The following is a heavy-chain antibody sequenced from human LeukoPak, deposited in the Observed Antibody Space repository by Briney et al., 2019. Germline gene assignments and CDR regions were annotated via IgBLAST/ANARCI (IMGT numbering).Heavy chain of an antibody. CDR1: GFTFSTYN. CDR2: ITSSSSYT. Sequence: PGGSLRLSCAASGFTFSTYNMNWVRQAPGKGLEWVSSITSSSSYTFYADSVKGRFTISRDNVKNSLSLQMNSLRAEDTAVYYCAREEDYFDSSGYYLSAFDLWGQGTMVTVSS. D-gene: IGHD3-22*01. V-gene: IGHV3-21*01. CDR3: AREEDYFDSSGYYLSAFDL. J-gene: IGHJ3*01.